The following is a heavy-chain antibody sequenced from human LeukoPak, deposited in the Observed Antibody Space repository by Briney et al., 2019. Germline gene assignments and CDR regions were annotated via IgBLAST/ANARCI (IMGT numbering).Heavy chain of an antibody. Sequence: SETLSLTCSASGGSMSSSDFYWVCIRQPPGKGLDWIGSVYYIGSTYYNPSLKSRVTISVDKSKNQFSLKLSNVTAADTAVYYCAREGIFSPDYGDFSRVEASDIWGQGTMVTVSS. D-gene: IGHD4-17*01. CDR3: AREGIFSPDYGDFSRVEASDI. J-gene: IGHJ3*02. CDR2: VYYIGST. CDR1: GGSMSSSDFY. V-gene: IGHV4-39*02.